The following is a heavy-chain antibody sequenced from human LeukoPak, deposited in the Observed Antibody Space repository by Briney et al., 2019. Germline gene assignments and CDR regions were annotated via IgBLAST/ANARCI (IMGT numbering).Heavy chain of an antibody. Sequence: GRSLRLSCAASGFTFSSYGMHWVRQAPGKGPEWVAVIWYDGSNKYYADSVKGRFTISRDNSKNTLYLQMNSLRAEDTAVYYCASRVVVPAANMDVWGKGTTVTVSS. J-gene: IGHJ6*04. CDR2: IWYDGSNK. D-gene: IGHD2-2*01. CDR3: ASRVVVPAANMDV. CDR1: GFTFSSYG. V-gene: IGHV3-33*01.